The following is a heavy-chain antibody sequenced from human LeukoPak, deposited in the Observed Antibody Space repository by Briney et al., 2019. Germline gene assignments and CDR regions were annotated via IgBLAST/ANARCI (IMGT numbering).Heavy chain of an antibody. Sequence: GGSLRLSCVASGFTFSKNALSWVRQTPGKGLECVSAISGDGRSPYYADSVKGRFTISRDDSRNTVYLQMNSLRVEDSAVYYCARDPGAFPYFFDYWGRGTLVTVSS. J-gene: IGHJ4*02. D-gene: IGHD4/OR15-4a*01. CDR3: ARDPGAFPYFFDY. V-gene: IGHV3-23*01. CDR1: GFTFSKNA. CDR2: ISGDGRSP.